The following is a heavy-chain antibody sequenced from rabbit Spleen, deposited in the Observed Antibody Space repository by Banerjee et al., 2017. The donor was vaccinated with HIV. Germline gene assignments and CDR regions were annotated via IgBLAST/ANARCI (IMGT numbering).Heavy chain of an antibody. J-gene: IGHJ6*01. CDR3: ARDSIYANFFSVAYALDL. D-gene: IGHD6-1*01. Sequence: QEQLEESGGDLVKPEGSLTLTCTASGFSFSGSGYMCWVRQAPGKGLEWIGCIDAVGSPNTYCARWAKGRFTISRTSSTTVTLQMTSLTAADTATYFCARDSIYANFFSVAYALDLWGPGILVTVS. V-gene: IGHV1S45*01. CDR2: IDAVGSPNT. CDR1: GFSFSGSGY.